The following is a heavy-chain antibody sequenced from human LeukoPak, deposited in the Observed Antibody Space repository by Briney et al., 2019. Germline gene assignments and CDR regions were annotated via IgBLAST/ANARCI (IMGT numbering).Heavy chain of an antibody. CDR1: GGSISSGGYS. Sequence: PSGPLSLTCAAAGGSISSGGYSWNWIRQPPGTRLERIAYIYNSGTTSYTPSLKGRVSLSVDTSKNLFSLTLNSTTAADTAVYYCARGWGPAYCGGDCHRHFDYWGQGTLVTVSS. CDR2: IYNSGTT. J-gene: IGHJ4*02. D-gene: IGHD2-21*02. CDR3: ARGWGPAYCGGDCHRHFDY. V-gene: IGHV4-30-4*07.